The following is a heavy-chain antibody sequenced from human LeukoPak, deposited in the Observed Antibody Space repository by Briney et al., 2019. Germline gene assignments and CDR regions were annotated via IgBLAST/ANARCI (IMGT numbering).Heavy chain of an antibody. V-gene: IGHV4-31*03. CDR1: GDSVTSGGYF. CDR2: ISNSGTT. CDR3: ARDVVVTSSPDAFDI. Sequence: SETLSLTCTVSGDSVTSGGYFWTWIRQHPGKGLEWIGYISNSGTTSYNPSLKSRVPISVDTSNNQFSLRLSSVTAADTAVYYCARDVVVTSSPDAFDIWGQGTMVTVSS. J-gene: IGHJ3*02. D-gene: IGHD2-21*02.